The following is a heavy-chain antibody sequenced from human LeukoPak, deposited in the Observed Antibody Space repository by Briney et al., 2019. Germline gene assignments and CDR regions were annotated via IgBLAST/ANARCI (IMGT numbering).Heavy chain of an antibody. CDR1: EFSVGSNY. Sequence: PGGSLRLSCAASEFSVGSNYMTSVRQAPGKGLEWVSLIYSGGSTYYADSVKGRFTISRDNSKNTLYLQMNSLRAEDTAVYYCARGSILTGYQDAFDIWGQGTMVTVSS. D-gene: IGHD3-9*01. V-gene: IGHV3-66*01. J-gene: IGHJ3*02. CDR3: ARGSILTGYQDAFDI. CDR2: IYSGGST.